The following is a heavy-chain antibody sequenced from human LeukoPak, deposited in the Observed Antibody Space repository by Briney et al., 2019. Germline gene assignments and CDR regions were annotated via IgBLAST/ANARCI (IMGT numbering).Heavy chain of an antibody. J-gene: IGHJ6*02. V-gene: IGHV4-39*01. Sequence: PSETLSLTCTVSGGSISSSSYYWGWIRQPPGKGLEGIGSIYYSGSTYYNPSLKSRVTISVDTSKNQFSLKLSSVTAADTAVYYCARLAGIAAADDYYYYGMDVWGQGTTVTVSS. CDR3: ARLAGIAAADDYYYYGMDV. CDR2: IYYSGST. CDR1: GGSISSSSYY. D-gene: IGHD6-13*01.